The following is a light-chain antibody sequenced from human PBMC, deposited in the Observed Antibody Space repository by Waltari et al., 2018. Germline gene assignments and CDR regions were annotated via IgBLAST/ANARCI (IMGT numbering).Light chain of an antibody. V-gene: IGKV2-28*01. CDR1: QSLLHSDGYNY. Sequence: EIVMTQSPLSLPVTPGEPASISCRSSQSLLHSDGYNYLNWYLQKPGQSPQLLIYLSFIRASGVPDRLTGSGAGTDFTLKISRVEAEDVGFYYCMQALHTPPTFGQGTRAEIK. CDR2: LSF. CDR3: MQALHTPPT. J-gene: IGKJ1*01.